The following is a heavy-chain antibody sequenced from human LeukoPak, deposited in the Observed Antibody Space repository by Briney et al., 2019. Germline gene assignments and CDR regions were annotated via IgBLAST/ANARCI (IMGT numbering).Heavy chain of an antibody. Sequence: GGSLRLSCAASGFTFDDYAMHWVRQAPGKGLEWVSGISWNSGSIGYADSVKGRFTISRDNAKNSLYLQMNSLRAEDTAVYYCARGGDFWSGYYGDYWGQGTLVTVSS. D-gene: IGHD3-3*01. V-gene: IGHV3-9*01. CDR2: ISWNSGSI. CDR3: ARGGDFWSGYYGDY. J-gene: IGHJ4*02. CDR1: GFTFDDYA.